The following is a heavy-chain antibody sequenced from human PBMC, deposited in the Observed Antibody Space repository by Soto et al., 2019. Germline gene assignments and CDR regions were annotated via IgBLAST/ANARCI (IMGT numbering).Heavy chain of an antibody. Sequence: ASVKASCKASGYTFTCYGISWVQQSPGQGLEWMGWISAYNGNTNYAQKLQGRVTMTTDTSTSTAYMELRSLRSDDTAVYYCARCVSITIFGVVPIYYYYGMDVWGQGTTVTVSS. D-gene: IGHD3-3*01. CDR2: ISAYNGNT. V-gene: IGHV1-18*01. CDR1: GYTFTCYG. J-gene: IGHJ6*02. CDR3: ARCVSITIFGVVPIYYYYGMDV.